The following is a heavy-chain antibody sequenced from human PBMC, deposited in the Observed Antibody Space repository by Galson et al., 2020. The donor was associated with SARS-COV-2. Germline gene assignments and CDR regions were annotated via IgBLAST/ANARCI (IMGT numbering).Heavy chain of an antibody. CDR2: ISGSGGRT. Sequence: GESLKISCAASGLTFSSYAKSWVRQAPGKGLEWVPAISGSGGRTYYADSVKGRFTISRDNSKNTLYLQMNSLRAEDTAVYYCAKDLLPVAGTVYYFDYWGQGTLVTVSS. CDR1: GLTFSSYA. J-gene: IGHJ4*02. CDR3: AKDLLPVAGTVYYFDY. V-gene: IGHV3-23*01. D-gene: IGHD6-19*01.